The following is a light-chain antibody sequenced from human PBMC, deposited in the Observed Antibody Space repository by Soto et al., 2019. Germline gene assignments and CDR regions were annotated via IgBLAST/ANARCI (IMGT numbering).Light chain of an antibody. CDR2: EVS. CDR1: SSDVGDYNY. J-gene: IGLJ1*01. Sequence: QSVLTQPASVSGSPGQSITISCTGSSSDVGDYNYVSWYQQHPGEAPKLMIFEVSHRPSGVSNRFSASKSGNTASLTISGLQAEDEADYYCSSYRSRSLYVFGTGTKLTVL. CDR3: SSYRSRSLYV. V-gene: IGLV2-14*01.